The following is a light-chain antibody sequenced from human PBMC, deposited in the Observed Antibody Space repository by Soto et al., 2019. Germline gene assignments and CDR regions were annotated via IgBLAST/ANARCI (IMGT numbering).Light chain of an antibody. J-gene: IGLJ1*01. CDR1: NSDDESYNL. V-gene: IGLV2-23*03. CDR2: EGT. CDR3: CSYTGTATV. Sequence: QSALTQPASVSGSPGQSITISCTGTNSDDESYNLVSWFRQHPGEAPKLIVYEGTKRPSGVSNRFSGSKSGNPASLTISGLQAEDEANYYCCSYTGTATVFGTGTKLTVL.